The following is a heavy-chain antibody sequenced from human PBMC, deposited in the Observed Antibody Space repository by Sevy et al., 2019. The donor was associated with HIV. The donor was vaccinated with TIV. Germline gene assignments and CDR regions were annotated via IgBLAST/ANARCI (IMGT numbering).Heavy chain of an antibody. CDR1: GYTLTELS. D-gene: IGHD3-22*01. CDR3: ASTRHYYDSSGYYFDY. J-gene: IGHJ4*02. Sequence: ASVKVSCKVSGYTLTELSIHWVRQAPGKGLEWLGTFDPEDGKTIYAQNFQGRVTMTEDTSTDTTYMELSSLRSEDTTVYVSASTRHYYDSSGYYFDYWGQGTLVTVSS. V-gene: IGHV1-24*01. CDR2: FDPEDGKT.